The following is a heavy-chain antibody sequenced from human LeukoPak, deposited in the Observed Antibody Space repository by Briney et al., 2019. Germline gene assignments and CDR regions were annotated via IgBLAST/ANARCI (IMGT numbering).Heavy chain of an antibody. CDR2: IISSSSYI. CDR3: ARDLSPDVEMATIGYDY. V-gene: IGHV3-21*01. J-gene: IGHJ4*02. D-gene: IGHD5-24*01. Sequence: GGSLRLSCAASGFTFSSYSMNWVRQAPGKGLEWVSSIISSSSYIYYADSVKGRFTISRDNAKNSLYLQMNSLRAEDTAVYYCARDLSPDVEMATIGYDYWGQGTLVTVSS. CDR1: GFTFSSYS.